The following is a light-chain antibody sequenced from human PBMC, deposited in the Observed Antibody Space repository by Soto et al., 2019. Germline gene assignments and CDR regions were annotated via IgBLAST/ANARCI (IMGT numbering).Light chain of an antibody. CDR1: QSISDY. J-gene: IGKJ1*01. Sequence: DIQMTQSPPSLSASAGDRVTLTCRASQSISDYLNWYQQKPGKAPKLLISAASTLQSGVPSRFRGSGSGTDFTLTISSLQPEDFATYYCQQSYSLPWTFGHGTKVDIK. CDR3: QQSYSLPWT. V-gene: IGKV1-39*01. CDR2: AAS.